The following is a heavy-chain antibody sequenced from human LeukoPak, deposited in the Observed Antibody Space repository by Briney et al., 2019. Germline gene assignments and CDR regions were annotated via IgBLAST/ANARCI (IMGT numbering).Heavy chain of an antibody. D-gene: IGHD6-19*01. Sequence: GGSLRLSCAASGFTFSRDSMNWVRQAPGKGLEWISYISHDSTIIYYADSVRGRFTISRDNAKNTLYLQMNSLRAEDTAVYYCARGPKYSSGPGGDYWGQGTLVTVSS. CDR1: GFTFSRDS. J-gene: IGHJ4*02. CDR2: ISHDSTII. V-gene: IGHV3-48*01. CDR3: ARGPKYSSGPGGDY.